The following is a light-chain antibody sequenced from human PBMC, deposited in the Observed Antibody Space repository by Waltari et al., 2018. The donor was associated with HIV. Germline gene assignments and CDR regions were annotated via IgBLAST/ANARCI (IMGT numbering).Light chain of an antibody. V-gene: IGLV2-14*01. CDR1: SSDVGGYNY. CDR3: SSYTSSSTLHI. CDR2: EVS. J-gene: IGLJ1*01. Sequence: QSALTQPASVSGSPGQSITISCTATSSDVGGYNYVSWYQQHPGKAPKLMIYEVSNRPSGFSNRFSGLQAEDEADYYCSSYTSSSTLHIFGTGTKVTVL.